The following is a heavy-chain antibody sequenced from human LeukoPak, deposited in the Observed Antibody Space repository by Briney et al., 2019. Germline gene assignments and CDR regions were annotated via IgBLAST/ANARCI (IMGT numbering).Heavy chain of an antibody. Sequence: GASVKVSCKASGYTFTSYGISWVRQAPGQGLEWMGWISVYNGNTNYAQKLQGRVTMTTDTSTSTAYMELRSLSSDDTAVYYCARDTKRSRARWENLGFDPWGQGTLVTVSS. J-gene: IGHJ5*02. D-gene: IGHD1-26*01. CDR3: ARDTKRSRARWENLGFDP. CDR1: GYTFTSYG. V-gene: IGHV1-18*01. CDR2: ISVYNGNT.